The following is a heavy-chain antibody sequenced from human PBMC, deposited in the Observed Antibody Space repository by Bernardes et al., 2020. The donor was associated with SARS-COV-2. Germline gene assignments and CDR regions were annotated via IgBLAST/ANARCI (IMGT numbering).Heavy chain of an antibody. CDR2: LSYDGLNQ. V-gene: IGHV3-30-3*01. Sequence: SLLLSCAPSGSTFPNSAMHWVRQAPGPGLAWVAVLSYDGLNQYYSDSVRGRFTISRDDSKNMLYLQMNSLRGEDTAVYYCARGRYGYNSGLDYWGQGTLVTVSS. J-gene: IGHJ4*02. D-gene: IGHD5-18*01. CDR1: GSTFPNSA. CDR3: ARGRYGYNSGLDY.